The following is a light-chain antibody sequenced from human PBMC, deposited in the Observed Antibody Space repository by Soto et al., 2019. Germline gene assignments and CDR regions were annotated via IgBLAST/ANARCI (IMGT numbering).Light chain of an antibody. CDR2: KAS. V-gene: IGKV1-5*03. CDR1: QSISSW. J-gene: IGKJ1*01. Sequence: DIQMTQSPSTLSASVGDRVTITCRASQSISSWLAWYQQKPGKAPKLLIYKASSLESGVPSRFSGGGSGTEFTLTISSLQPDDFATYYCQQYNSYWTVGQGTQVEIK. CDR3: QQYNSYWT.